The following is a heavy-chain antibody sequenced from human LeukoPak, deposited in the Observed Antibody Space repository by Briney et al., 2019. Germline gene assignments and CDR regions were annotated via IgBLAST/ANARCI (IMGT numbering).Heavy chain of an antibody. D-gene: IGHD3-10*01. CDR2: ISGSGGST. V-gene: IGHV3-23*01. CDR3: AKDQKEYRYYGSGSYYPYYFDY. Sequence: GGSLRLSCAASGFTFSSYAMSWVRQAPGKGLEWVSAISGSGGSTYYADSVKGRFTISRDNSKNTLYLQMNSLRAEDTAVYYCAKDQKEYRYYGSGSYYPYYFDYWGQGTLVTVSS. CDR1: GFTFSSYA. J-gene: IGHJ4*02.